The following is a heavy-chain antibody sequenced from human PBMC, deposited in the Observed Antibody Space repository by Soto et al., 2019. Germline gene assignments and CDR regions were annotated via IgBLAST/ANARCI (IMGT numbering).Heavy chain of an antibody. J-gene: IGHJ4*02. CDR2: ISSSSSYI. CDR3: VRFGGAAAGPGDY. CDR1: GFTFSIYS. V-gene: IGHV3-21*01. D-gene: IGHD6-13*01. Sequence: GGSLRLSCAASGFTFSIYSMNWFRQAPGKGLEWVSSISSSSSYIYYADSVKGRFTISRDNAKNSLYLQMNSLRAEDTAVYYCVRFGGAAAGPGDYWGQGTLVTVSS.